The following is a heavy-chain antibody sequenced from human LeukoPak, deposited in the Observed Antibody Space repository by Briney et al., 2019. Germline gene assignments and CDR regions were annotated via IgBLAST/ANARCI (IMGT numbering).Heavy chain of an antibody. CDR3: ARDTGYSSSWYEGNWFDP. Sequence: SVKVSCKASGGTLSSYAISWVRQAPGQGLEWMGGIIPIFGTANYAQKFQGRVTITADESTSTAYMELSSLRSEDTAVYYCARDTGYSSSWYEGNWFDPWGQGTLVTVSS. CDR2: IIPIFGTA. D-gene: IGHD6-13*01. V-gene: IGHV1-69*13. J-gene: IGHJ5*02. CDR1: GGTLSSYA.